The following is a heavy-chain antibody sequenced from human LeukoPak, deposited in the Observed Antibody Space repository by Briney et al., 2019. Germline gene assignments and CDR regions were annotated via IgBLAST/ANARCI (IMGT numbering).Heavy chain of an antibody. CDR3: AGKRRVDPNYSDY. V-gene: IGHV3-7*01. CDR2: IKEDGSEK. CDR1: GFAFGTYA. J-gene: IGHJ4*02. Sequence: GGSLTLSCAGSGFAFGTYAMSWVRQAPGKGLEWVANIKEDGSEKYYVDSVKGRFTISRDNAKNSLYLQMNSLRAEDTAVYYCAGKRRVDPNYSDYWGQGTLVTVSS. D-gene: IGHD5-12*01.